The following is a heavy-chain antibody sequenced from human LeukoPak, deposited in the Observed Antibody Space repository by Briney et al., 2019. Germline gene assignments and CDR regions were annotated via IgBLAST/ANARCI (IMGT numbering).Heavy chain of an antibody. D-gene: IGHD2-2*01. Sequence: GRSLRLSCAASGFTFSSYGMHWVRQAPGKGLEWVAVISYDGSNKYYADSVKGRFTISRDNSKNTLYLQMNSLRAEDTAVYYCASLYCSSTSCLQGIDYWGQGTLVTVSS. CDR2: ISYDGSNK. CDR1: GFTFSSYG. CDR3: ASLYCSSTSCLQGIDY. V-gene: IGHV3-30*03. J-gene: IGHJ4*02.